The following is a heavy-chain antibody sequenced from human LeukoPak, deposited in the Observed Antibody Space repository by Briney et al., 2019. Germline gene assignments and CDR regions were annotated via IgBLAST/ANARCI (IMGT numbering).Heavy chain of an antibody. J-gene: IGHJ4*02. V-gene: IGHV3-30*18. CDR3: ANPQHYAGDPPNVEK. Sequence: GGSLRLSCAASGFSFSTYSMRWVRQAPGKGLEWVALTSFDGSHEYFGDTVKGRFPISKENSNNIVYLQLNRLRNEDKAVYYCANPQHYAGDPPNVEKWGQRTLDSVYS. D-gene: IGHD2-8*01. CDR1: GFSFSTYS. CDR2: TSFDGSHE.